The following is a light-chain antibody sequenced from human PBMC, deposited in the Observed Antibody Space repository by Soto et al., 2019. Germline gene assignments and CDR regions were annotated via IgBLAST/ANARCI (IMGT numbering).Light chain of an antibody. CDR1: QVVTN. CDR3: LLRNVWLRS. Sequence: DMVLTQSPGTRSLSPGERATLSCRASQVVTNFAWYQQKPGQAPMLLIYDVSKRATGIPARFSGSGSGADSTLTISSLEPEDVGVYYCLLRNVWLRSFGQGTRLEIK. CDR2: DVS. J-gene: IGKJ5*01. V-gene: IGKV3-11*01.